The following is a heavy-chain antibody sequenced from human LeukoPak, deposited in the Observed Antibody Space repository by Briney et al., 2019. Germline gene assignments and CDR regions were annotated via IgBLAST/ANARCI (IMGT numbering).Heavy chain of an antibody. CDR1: GGSVSSGSYY. CDR3: ARDYKVATRSVFDY. Sequence: SETLSLTCTVSGGSVSSGSYYWSWIRQPPGKGLEWIGFIYYSGSTNYNPSLKSRVTISVDTSKNQFSLKLSSVTAADTAVYYCARDYKVATRSVFDYWGQGTLVTVSS. J-gene: IGHJ4*02. V-gene: IGHV4-61*01. D-gene: IGHD5-12*01. CDR2: IYYSGST.